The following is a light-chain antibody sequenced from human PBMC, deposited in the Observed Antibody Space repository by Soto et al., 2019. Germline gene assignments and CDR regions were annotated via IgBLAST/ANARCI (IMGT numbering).Light chain of an antibody. Sequence: QAVLPQPRSVSGSPGESITVSCTGTSSDIGASNFVSRYQHLPGRAPKVIIFEATNRPSGVPGRFSGSKSGNTASLTISGLQAADEADYYCSLYTSENTYVFGTGTKV. J-gene: IGLJ1*01. CDR1: SSDIGASNF. V-gene: IGLV2-18*01. CDR3: SLYTSENTYV. CDR2: EAT.